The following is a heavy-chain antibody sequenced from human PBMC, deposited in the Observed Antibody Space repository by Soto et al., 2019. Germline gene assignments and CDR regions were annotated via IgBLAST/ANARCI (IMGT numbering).Heavy chain of an antibody. D-gene: IGHD2-15*01. CDR3: ARDRRCSGRSCYPYYYYGMDV. Sequence: EVQLVESGGGLVKPGGSLRLSCAASGFTFSRYSMNWVRQAPGKGLEWVSSISSSSSYIYYADSVKGRCTISRDNAKNSLYLQMNGLRAEDTAVYYCARDRRCSGRSCYPYYYYGMDVWGQGTTVTVSS. CDR1: GFTFSRYS. J-gene: IGHJ6*02. CDR2: ISSSSSYI. V-gene: IGHV3-21*01.